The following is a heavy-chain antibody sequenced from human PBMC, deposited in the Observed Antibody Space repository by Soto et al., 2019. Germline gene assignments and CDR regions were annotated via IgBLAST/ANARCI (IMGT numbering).Heavy chain of an antibody. D-gene: IGHD2-21*01. J-gene: IGHJ5*02. V-gene: IGHV1-69*13. CDR2: IIPVFAKT. CDR3: AREGGGEYDSASYKPWWFDP. Sequence: SVKVSCKASGYTFTTFGISWVRQAPGQGLEWLGGIIPVFAKTTYAQKFRGRITLTADEATSTAYMELSRLTSDDTAIYYCAREGGGEYDSASYKPWWFDPWGHGTLVTVSS. CDR1: GYTFTTFG.